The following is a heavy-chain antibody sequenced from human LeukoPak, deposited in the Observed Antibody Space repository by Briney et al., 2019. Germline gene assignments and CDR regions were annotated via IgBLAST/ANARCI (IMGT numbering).Heavy chain of an antibody. CDR1: GGSFSGYY. CDR3: ARKLVVVTAIRIYYFDY. Sequence: SETLSLTCAVYGGSFSGYYWSWIRQPPGKGLEWIGEINHSGSTNYNPSLKSRVTISVDTSKNQFSLKLSSVTAADTAVYYCARKLVVVTAIRIYYFDYWGQGTLVTVSS. D-gene: IGHD2-21*02. J-gene: IGHJ4*02. CDR2: INHSGST. V-gene: IGHV4-34*01.